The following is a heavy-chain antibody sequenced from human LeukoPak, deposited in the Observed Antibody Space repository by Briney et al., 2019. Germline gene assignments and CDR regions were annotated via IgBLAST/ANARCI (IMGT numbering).Heavy chain of an antibody. Sequence: PGGSLRPSCAASGFTFRSYWMHWVRQAPGKGLVWVSRINSDGSSTNYVDSVKGRFTISRDNAKNTLYLHMNSLRAEDTAVYYCARSCSSNSCYSCDYWGQGTLVTVSS. V-gene: IGHV3-74*01. CDR2: INSDGSST. D-gene: IGHD2-2*02. CDR1: GFTFRSYW. J-gene: IGHJ4*02. CDR3: ARSCSSNSCYSCDY.